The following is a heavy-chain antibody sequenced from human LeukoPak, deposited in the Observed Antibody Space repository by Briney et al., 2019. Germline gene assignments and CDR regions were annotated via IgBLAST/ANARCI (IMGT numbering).Heavy chain of an antibody. CDR3: ARVSIVLMVYASFDY. Sequence: PGGSLRLSCAASGFIFANEPMNWVRQAPGKGLEWVAVISYDGSNKYYADSVKGRFTISRDNSKNTLYLQMNSLRAEDTAVYYCARVSIVLMVYASFDYWGQGTLVTVSS. J-gene: IGHJ4*02. CDR2: ISYDGSNK. V-gene: IGHV3-30-3*01. CDR1: GFIFANEP. D-gene: IGHD2-8*01.